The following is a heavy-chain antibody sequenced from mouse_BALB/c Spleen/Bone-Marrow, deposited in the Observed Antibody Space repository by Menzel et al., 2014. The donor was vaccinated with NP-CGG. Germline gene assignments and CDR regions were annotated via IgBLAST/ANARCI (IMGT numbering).Heavy chain of an antibody. CDR2: IDPSDSDT. D-gene: IGHD3-1*01. V-gene: IGHV1S127*01. CDR1: GYTFINYF. Sequence: QVQLQQSGPELVKPGASVKLSCKASGYTFINYFMNWVKQRHGQGLEWIGMIDPSDSDTHYNQVFKDKATLTVDESSNTGNMQISRLTSEDYAFEDCNRESSGYVGGMDFWGQGTSVTVPA. CDR3: NRESSGYVGGMDF. J-gene: IGHJ4*01.